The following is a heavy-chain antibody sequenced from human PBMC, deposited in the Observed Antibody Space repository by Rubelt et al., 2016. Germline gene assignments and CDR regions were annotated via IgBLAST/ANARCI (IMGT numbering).Heavy chain of an antibody. J-gene: IGHJ5*02. CDR1: GFTFSNFC. Sequence: QVQLVESGGGVVQPGRSLRLSCAASGFTFSNFCIHWVRQAPGKGLEWVAIVQYDGTNEYYADSVKGRFTISRDNSKNTVYLQMNSLRVEDTAVYFCARRFHPNWFDPWGQGTLVTVSS. CDR3: ARRFHPNWFDP. D-gene: IGHD2/OR15-2a*01. V-gene: IGHV3-33*01. CDR2: VQYDGTNE.